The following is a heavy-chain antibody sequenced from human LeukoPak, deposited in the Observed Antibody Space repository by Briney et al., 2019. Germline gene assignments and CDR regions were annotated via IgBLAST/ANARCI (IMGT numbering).Heavy chain of an antibody. CDR3: ARGLYSSGWYREQYYFDY. CDR1: GYTFTSYG. J-gene: IGHJ4*02. CDR2: MNPNSGNT. D-gene: IGHD6-19*01. V-gene: IGHV1-8*02. Sequence: GASVKVSCKASGYTFTSYGISWVRQATGQGLEWMGWMNPNSGNTGYAQKFQGRVTMTRNTSISTAYMELSSLRSEDTAVYYCARGLYSSGWYREQYYFDYWGQGTLVTVSS.